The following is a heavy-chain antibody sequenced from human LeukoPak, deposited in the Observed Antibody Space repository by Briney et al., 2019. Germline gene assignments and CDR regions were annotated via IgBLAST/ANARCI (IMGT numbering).Heavy chain of an antibody. Sequence: SETLSLTCAVYGGSFSDYYWSWIRQPPGKGLEWIGYVDYSGSTNYSPSLRSRVTISVDTSKKQISLKLSSVTAADTAIYFCARENTDYDILTGPFDCWGQGTLVTVSS. V-gene: IGHV4-59*01. D-gene: IGHD3-9*01. CDR3: ARENTDYDILTGPFDC. CDR2: VDYSGST. J-gene: IGHJ4*02. CDR1: GGSFSDYY.